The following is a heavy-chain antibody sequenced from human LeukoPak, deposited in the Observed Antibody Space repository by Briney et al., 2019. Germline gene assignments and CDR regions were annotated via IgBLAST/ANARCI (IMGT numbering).Heavy chain of an antibody. CDR1: GLRFSDYY. Sequence: GGSLRLSCAASGLRFSDYYVSWIRQAPGKGLQWVSYISSGGDIMHYADSVKGRFTISRDNAKNSLYLQMNSLGPEDTAVYYCARDPCSGNYGNYYYYYMDVWGKGTTVTVSS. V-gene: IGHV3-11*04. CDR3: ARDPCSGNYGNYYYYYMDV. J-gene: IGHJ6*03. CDR2: ISSGGDIM. D-gene: IGHD3-22*01.